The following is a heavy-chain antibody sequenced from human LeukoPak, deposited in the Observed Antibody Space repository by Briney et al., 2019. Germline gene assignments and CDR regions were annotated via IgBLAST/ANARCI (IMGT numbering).Heavy chain of an antibody. CDR1: GFSLSTGGVG. J-gene: IGHJ4*02. V-gene: IGHV2-5*02. Sequence: SGPTLVKPTQTLTLTCTLSGFSLSTGGVGVGWIRQPPGKALEWLALIYWDDDKYYSPSLKIRLTITRDTSKNQVVLTMTNVDPVDTGTYFCAHYYGSGSYQNRYFDYWGQGALVTVSS. D-gene: IGHD3-10*01. CDR3: AHYYGSGSYQNRYFDY. CDR2: IYWDDDK.